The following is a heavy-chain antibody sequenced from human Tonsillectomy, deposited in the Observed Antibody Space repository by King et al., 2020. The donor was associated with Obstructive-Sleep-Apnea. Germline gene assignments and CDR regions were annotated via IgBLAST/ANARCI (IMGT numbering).Heavy chain of an antibody. D-gene: IGHD4-17*01. CDR2: IYYSGST. CDR3: ARGGSNDYGDYVGFGDPHATYYFDY. J-gene: IGHJ4*02. Sequence: VQLQESGPGLVKPSETLSLTCTVSGGSISSYYWSWIRQPPGKGLEWIGYIYYSGSTNYNPSLKSRVTISVDTSKNQFSLKLSSVTAADTAVYYCARGGSNDYGDYVGFGDPHATYYFDYWGQETLVTVSS. CDR1: GGSISSYY. V-gene: IGHV4-59*01.